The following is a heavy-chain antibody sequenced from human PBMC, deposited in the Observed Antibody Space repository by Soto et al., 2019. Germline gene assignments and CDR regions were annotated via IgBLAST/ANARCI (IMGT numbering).Heavy chain of an antibody. V-gene: IGHV3-9*01. CDR3: AKEKGFGGVRKGMDV. D-gene: IGHD3-16*01. J-gene: IGHJ6*02. Sequence: EVQLVESGGGLVQPGRSLRLSCAASGFTFDDYAMHWDRQAPGKGLEWVSGINWNSGSIGYADSVKGRFTISRDNAKNSLYLQMNSLRTEDTALYYCAKEKGFGGVRKGMDVWGQGTTVTVSS. CDR1: GFTFDDYA. CDR2: INWNSGSI.